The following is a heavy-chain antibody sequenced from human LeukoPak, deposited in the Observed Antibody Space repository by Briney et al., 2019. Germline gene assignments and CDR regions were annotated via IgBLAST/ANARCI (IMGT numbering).Heavy chain of an antibody. CDR2: ISGSGGST. CDR3: AKVSLRLRQWLVPFDY. D-gene: IGHD6-19*01. CDR1: GFTFSSYA. Sequence: GGSLRLSCAASGFTFSSYAMSWVRQAPGKGLEWVSAISGSGGSTYYADSVKGRFTISRDNSKNTLYLQTNSLRAEDTAVYYCAKVSLRLRQWLVPFDYWGQGTLVTVSS. V-gene: IGHV3-23*01. J-gene: IGHJ4*02.